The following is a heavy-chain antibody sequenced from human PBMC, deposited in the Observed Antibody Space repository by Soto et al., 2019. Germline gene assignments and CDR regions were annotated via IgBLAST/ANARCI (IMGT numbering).Heavy chain of an antibody. CDR3: ARDGAVSGNSNFDY. D-gene: IGHD6-19*01. CDR1: GYTFTSYA. V-gene: IGHV1-3*01. Sequence: VKVSCKASGYTFTSYAIHWVRQAPGQRLEWMGWINAGNGNTKYSQKFQGRVTITRDTSASTAYMELRSLTSEDTAVYYCARDGAVSGNSNFDYWGQGTLVTVSS. CDR2: INAGNGNT. J-gene: IGHJ4*02.